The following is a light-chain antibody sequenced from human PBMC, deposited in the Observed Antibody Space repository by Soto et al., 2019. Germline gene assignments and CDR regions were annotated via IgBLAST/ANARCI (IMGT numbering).Light chain of an antibody. V-gene: IGKV1-33*01. Sequence: DIQMTQSPSSLSASEGDRVTITCQASQDISNFLNWYQQKPGKAPKLLIYDASNLETGVPSRFSGSGSGTDFTFTITSLQPEDVATYYCQQYENLPPYMFTFGPGTKVHIK. CDR1: QDISNF. CDR2: DAS. J-gene: IGKJ3*01. CDR3: QQYENLPPYMFT.